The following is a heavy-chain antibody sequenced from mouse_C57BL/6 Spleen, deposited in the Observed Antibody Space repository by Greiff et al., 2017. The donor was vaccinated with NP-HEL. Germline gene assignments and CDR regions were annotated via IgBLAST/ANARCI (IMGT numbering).Heavy chain of an antibody. CDR3: ARRFRVYGYDDGYAMDY. D-gene: IGHD2-2*01. CDR2: INPNNGGT. V-gene: IGHV1-22*01. J-gene: IGHJ4*01. CDR1: GYTFTDYN. Sequence: EVKLQESGPELVKPGASVKMSCKASGYTFTDYNMHWVKQSHGKSLEWIGYINPNNGGTSYNQKFKGKATLTVNKSSSTAYMELRSLTSEDSAVYYCARRFRVYGYDDGYAMDYWGQGTSVTVSS.